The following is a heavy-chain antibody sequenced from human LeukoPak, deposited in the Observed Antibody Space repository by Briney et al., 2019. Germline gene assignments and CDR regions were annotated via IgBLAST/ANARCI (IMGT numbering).Heavy chain of an antibody. J-gene: IGHJ4*02. CDR3: ARGTYCSSTSCYFAVY. V-gene: IGHV3-11*04. Sequence: MSGGSLRLSCAASGFTFSDYYMSWLRQAPGKGLEWVSYISSSGSTIYYADSVKGRFTISRDNAKNSLYLQMNSLRAEDTAVYYCARGTYCSSTSCYFAVYWGQGTLVTVSS. D-gene: IGHD2-2*01. CDR1: GFTFSDYY. CDR2: ISSSGSTI.